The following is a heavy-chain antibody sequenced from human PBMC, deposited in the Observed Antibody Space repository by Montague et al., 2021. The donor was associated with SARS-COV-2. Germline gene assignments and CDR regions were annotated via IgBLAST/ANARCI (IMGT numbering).Heavy chain of an antibody. CDR2: IHPYRPT. CDR1: SGPLSAYY. J-gene: IGHJ4*02. D-gene: IGHD3-16*01. Sequence: SETLSLTCEVDSGPLSAYYWSWVRQPPGKGLEWIGEIHPYRPTSYNPSLMSRVTLSLGTSSNPFPLKLTSVTAADTAVYYCARGLDHNKGGDYWGQGILVIVSS. V-gene: IGHV4-34*01. CDR3: ARGLDHNKGGDY.